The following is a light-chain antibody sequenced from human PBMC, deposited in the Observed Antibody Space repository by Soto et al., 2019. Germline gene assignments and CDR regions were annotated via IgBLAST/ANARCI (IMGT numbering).Light chain of an antibody. V-gene: IGLV2-14*03. CDR3: SSYTTSNTRQIV. CDR1: SSDVGGYNY. Sequence: QSALTQPASVSGSPLQSITISCTGTSSDVGGYNYVSWYQHHPGKAPKLMIFDVSNRPSGVSNRFSGSKSGNTASLTISGLQPEDEADYYCSSYTTSNTRQIVFGTGTKVTVL. J-gene: IGLJ1*01. CDR2: DVS.